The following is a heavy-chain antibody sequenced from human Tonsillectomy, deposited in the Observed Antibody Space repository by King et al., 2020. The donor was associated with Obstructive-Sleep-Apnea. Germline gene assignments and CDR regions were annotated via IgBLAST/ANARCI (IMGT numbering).Heavy chain of an antibody. V-gene: IGHV1-8*01. J-gene: IGHJ4*02. Sequence: QLVQSGAEVKKPGASVKVSCKASGYTFSSADINWVRQATGQGLEWMGWMNTNSGNSGYVQKFQGRVTMTRDPSISTAYLEPKTLSSADTAVYYCARGSSRSFDIWGQGTLVTVSS. CDR2: MNTNSGNS. D-gene: IGHD6-13*01. CDR1: GYTFSSAD. CDR3: ARGSSRSFDI.